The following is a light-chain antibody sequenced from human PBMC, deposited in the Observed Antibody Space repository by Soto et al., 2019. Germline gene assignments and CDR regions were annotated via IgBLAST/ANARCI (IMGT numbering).Light chain of an antibody. CDR2: GNS. J-gene: IGLJ1*01. Sequence: QSVLTQPPSVSGVPGQRVTISSTGSSSNIGAGYDVHWYQQLPGTAPKVLIYGNSNRPSGVPDRFSGSKSGTSASLAITGLQAEDEADYYCQSYDSSLSGYVFGTGTKVTVL. V-gene: IGLV1-40*01. CDR1: SSNIGAGYD. CDR3: QSYDSSLSGYV.